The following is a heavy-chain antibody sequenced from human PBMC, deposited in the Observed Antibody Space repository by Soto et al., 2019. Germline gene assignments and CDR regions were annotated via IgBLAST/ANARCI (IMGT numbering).Heavy chain of an antibody. CDR1: GGSFSDYY. CDR2: INHSGST. Sequence: QVRLQQWGAGLLKPSETLPLTCAVYGGSFSDYYWSWVRQHPGKGLEWIGEINHSGSTNYNPSLKSRVTISVDTSKNQFSLKLNSVTAADTAVYYCAREVPSRYFDLWGRGTPVTVSS. J-gene: IGHJ2*01. CDR3: AREVPSRYFDL. D-gene: IGHD3-10*01. V-gene: IGHV4-34*01.